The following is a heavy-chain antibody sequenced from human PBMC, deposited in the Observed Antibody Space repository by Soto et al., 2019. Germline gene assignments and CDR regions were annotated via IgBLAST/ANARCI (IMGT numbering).Heavy chain of an antibody. D-gene: IGHD2-2*03. V-gene: IGHV3-30-3*01. CDR2: ISYDGSNK. Sequence: GESLKISCAASGFTFSSYAMHWVRQAPGKGLEWVAVISYDGSNKYYADSVKGRFTISRDNSKNTLYLQMNSLRAEDTAVYYCATSFETLDIVVVPAAVDYWGQGTLVTVSS. CDR1: GFTFSSYA. CDR3: ATSFETLDIVVVPAAVDY. J-gene: IGHJ4*02.